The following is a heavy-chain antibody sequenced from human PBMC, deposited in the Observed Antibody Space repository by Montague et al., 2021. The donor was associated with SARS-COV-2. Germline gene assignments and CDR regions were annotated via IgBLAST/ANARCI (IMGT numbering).Heavy chain of an antibody. D-gene: IGHD3-3*01. V-gene: IGHV4-59*01. J-gene: IGHJ6*03. CDR1: GGSISSYY. CDR2: IYYSGST. Sequence: SETLSLTCTVSGGSISSYYWSWIRQPPGKGLEWIGCIYYSGSTNYNPSLKSRVTISVDTSKNQFSLKLSSVTAADTAVYYCAGRYCDFWSGFIHYYYMDVWGKGTTVTVSS. CDR3: AGRYCDFWSGFIHYYYMDV.